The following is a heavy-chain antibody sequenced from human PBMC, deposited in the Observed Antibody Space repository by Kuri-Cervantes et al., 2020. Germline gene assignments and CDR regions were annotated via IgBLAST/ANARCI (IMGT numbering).Heavy chain of an antibody. CDR1: GFTFSSYW. D-gene: IGHD2-15*01. J-gene: IGHJ5*02. CDR3: ARVSPEYCSGGSCYSGWFDP. Sequence: GGSLRLSCAASGFTFSSYWMHWVRQAPGKGLVWVSRVSGDGSSTSYADSVKGRLTISRDNSKNTLYLQMNSLRAEDTAVYYCARVSPEYCSGGSCYSGWFDPWGQGTLVTVSS. CDR2: VSGDGSST. V-gene: IGHV3-74*01.